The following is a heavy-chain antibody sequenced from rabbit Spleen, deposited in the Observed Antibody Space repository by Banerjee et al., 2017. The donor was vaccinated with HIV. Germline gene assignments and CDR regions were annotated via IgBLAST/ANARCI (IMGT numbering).Heavy chain of an antibody. V-gene: IGHV1S45*01. J-gene: IGHJ6*01. CDR3: ARDTGTSFSSYGMDL. D-gene: IGHD8-1*01. CDR1: GFSFSANSY. Sequence: QEQLVESGGGLVQPEGSLTLTCAASGFSFSANSYMFWIRQAPGKGLEWIGCCNSGSGGAYYANWAKGRFTISKTSSTAVTLHMTSLTAADTATYFCARDTGTSFSSYGMDLWGPGTLVTVS. CDR2: CNSGSGGA.